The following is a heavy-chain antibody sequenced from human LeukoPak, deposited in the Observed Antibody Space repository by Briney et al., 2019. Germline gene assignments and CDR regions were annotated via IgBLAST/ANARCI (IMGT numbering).Heavy chain of an antibody. J-gene: IGHJ5*02. CDR2: IWYDGSNK. CDR1: GFTFSSYG. Sequence: PGGSLRLSCAASGFTFSSYGMHWVRQAPGEGLEWVAVIWYDGSNKYYADSVKGRFTISRDNSKNTLYLQMNSLRAEDTAVYYCARDRPVSSGLTRPPYNWFDPRGQGTLVTVSS. CDR3: ARDRPVSSGLTRPPYNWFDP. V-gene: IGHV3-33*01. D-gene: IGHD2-2*01.